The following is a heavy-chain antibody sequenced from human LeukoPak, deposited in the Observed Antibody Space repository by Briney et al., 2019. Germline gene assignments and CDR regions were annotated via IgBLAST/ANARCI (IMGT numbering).Heavy chain of an antibody. Sequence: GRSLRLSCAASGFTFSSYAMHWVRQAPGKGLEWVAVISYDGSNKYYADSVKGRFTISRDNSKNTLYLQMNSLRAEDTAVYYCARDGGVYYYGSGSYYYWGQGTLVTVSS. CDR3: ARDGGVYYYGSGSYYY. V-gene: IGHV3-30*04. J-gene: IGHJ4*02. CDR1: GFTFSSYA. CDR2: ISYDGSNK. D-gene: IGHD3-10*01.